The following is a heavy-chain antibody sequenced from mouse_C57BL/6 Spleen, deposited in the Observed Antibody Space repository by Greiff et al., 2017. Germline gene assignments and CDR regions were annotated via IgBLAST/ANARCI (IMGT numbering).Heavy chain of an antibody. D-gene: IGHD2-4*01. CDR2: ISDGGSYT. CDR3: ARDYDYDYFAMDY. J-gene: IGHJ4*01. CDR1: GFTFSSYA. V-gene: IGHV5-4*01. Sequence: EVQRVESGGGLVKPGGSLKLSCAASGFTFSSYAMDWVRQTPEKRLEWVATISDGGSYTYYPDNVKGRFTISRDNAKNNLYLQMSHLKSEDTAMYYCARDYDYDYFAMDYWGQGTSVTVSS.